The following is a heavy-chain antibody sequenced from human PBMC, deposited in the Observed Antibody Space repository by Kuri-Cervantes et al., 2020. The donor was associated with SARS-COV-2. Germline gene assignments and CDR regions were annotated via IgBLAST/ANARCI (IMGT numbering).Heavy chain of an antibody. Sequence: ASVKVSCKAPETTFPNYDINWVRQATGQGLEWMGMVKTNSGNTLYAQIFQGRVTMTRDTSISTAYMELSRLRSDDTAVYYCARDNRSTFEFDYWGQGTLVTVSS. CDR2: VKTNSGNT. CDR3: ARDNRSTFEFDY. D-gene: IGHD3-16*01. J-gene: IGHJ4*02. CDR1: ETTFPNYD. V-gene: IGHV1-8*01.